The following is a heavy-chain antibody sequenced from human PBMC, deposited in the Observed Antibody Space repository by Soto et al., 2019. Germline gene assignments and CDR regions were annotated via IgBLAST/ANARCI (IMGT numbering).Heavy chain of an antibody. D-gene: IGHD3-10*01. J-gene: IGHJ4*02. CDR3: AKRRGVLLTRSSFDY. Sequence: QVQLVQSGAEVRKPGASVKVSCKASGYTFNRHYIQWVRQAPGQGLEWMGMIDPSGGDTNYAKKCQGRGTLTSGTSTSTVYMELSSLRSEDTAVYYCAKRRGVLLTRSSFDYWGPGTRVIVSS. V-gene: IGHV1-46*02. CDR2: IDPSGGDT. CDR1: GYTFNRHY.